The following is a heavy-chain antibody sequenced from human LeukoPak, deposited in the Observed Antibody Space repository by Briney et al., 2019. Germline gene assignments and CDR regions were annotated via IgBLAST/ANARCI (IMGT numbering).Heavy chain of an antibody. CDR1: GGSISSYY. J-gene: IGHJ5*02. CDR2: IYYSGST. Sequence: ASETLSLSCTVSGGSISSYYWSWIRQPPGKGLEWIGYIYYSGSTNYNPSLKSRVTISVDTSKNQFSLKLSSVTAADTAVYYCARDRTGYSSSWSKSWCVPWGQGTLVTVSS. CDR3: ARDRTGYSSSWSKSWCVP. V-gene: IGHV4-59*01. D-gene: IGHD6-13*01.